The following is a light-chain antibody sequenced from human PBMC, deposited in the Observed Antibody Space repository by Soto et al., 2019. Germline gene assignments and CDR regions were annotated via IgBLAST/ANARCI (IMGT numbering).Light chain of an antibody. J-gene: IGKJ1*01. Sequence: EIVMTQSPATLSVSPGERDTLSCRASQSVSINLAWYQQKPGQAPRLLIYGASTRATGIPARFSGSGSGTEFTLTISSLQSEDFAVYYCRHYNNWPPWTFGQGTKVEIK. V-gene: IGKV3-15*01. CDR1: QSVSIN. CDR3: RHYNNWPPWT. CDR2: GAS.